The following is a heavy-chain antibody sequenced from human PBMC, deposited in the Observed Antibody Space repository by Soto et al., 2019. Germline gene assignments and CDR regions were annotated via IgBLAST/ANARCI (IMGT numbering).Heavy chain of an antibody. D-gene: IGHD3-3*01. J-gene: IGHJ6*02. CDR3: ARRDGGLTIFGVVDYYYYGMDV. Sequence: SVKVSCKASGGTFSSYAISWVRQAPGQGLEWMGGIIPIFGTANYAQKFQGRVTITADESTSTAYMELSSLRSEDTAVYYCARRDGGLTIFGVVDYYYYGMDVWGQGTTVTVSS. V-gene: IGHV1-69*13. CDR1: GGTFSSYA. CDR2: IIPIFGTA.